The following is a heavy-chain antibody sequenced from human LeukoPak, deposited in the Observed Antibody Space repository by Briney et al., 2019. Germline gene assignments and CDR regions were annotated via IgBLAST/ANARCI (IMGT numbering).Heavy chain of an antibody. J-gene: IGHJ4*02. CDR1: GFTFSNYA. Sequence: LPGGSLRLSCAAPGFTFSNYALNWVRQAPGKGLEWVSASGTSGDTYYADSVRGRFTISRDNAKNMVYLQMSSLRAEDTALYYCAQKRPGTYPFDYWGQGTLVTVSS. CDR2: SGTSGDT. V-gene: IGHV3-23*01. D-gene: IGHD6-13*01. CDR3: AQKRPGTYPFDY.